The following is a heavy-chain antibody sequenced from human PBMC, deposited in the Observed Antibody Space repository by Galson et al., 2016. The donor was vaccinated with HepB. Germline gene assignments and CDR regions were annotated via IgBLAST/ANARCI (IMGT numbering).Heavy chain of an antibody. Sequence: SVKVSCKASGYSFTEYDLNWVRQAPGQEPEWMGRINPDNGGTRDAQKFQGRVTLTRDASISTAYMELRRLKSDDAAVYSCAGDSDSLRRALDTWGQGTSVTVSS. D-gene: IGHD2-21*01. J-gene: IGHJ3*02. CDR2: INPDNGGT. CDR3: AGDSDSLRRALDT. V-gene: IGHV1-2*06. CDR1: GYSFTEYD.